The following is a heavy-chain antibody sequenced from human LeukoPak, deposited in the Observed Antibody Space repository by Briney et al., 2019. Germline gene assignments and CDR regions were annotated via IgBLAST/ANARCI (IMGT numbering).Heavy chain of an antibody. Sequence: PGGSLRLSCAASGFTFSSYEMNWVRQAPGKGLEWVSYISSSGSTIYYADPVKGRFTISRDNAKNSLYLQMNSLRAEGTAVYYCARDLRGNDYVWGSYRYIDYWGQGTLVTVSS. CDR1: GFTFSSYE. V-gene: IGHV3-48*03. CDR2: ISSSGSTI. J-gene: IGHJ4*02. CDR3: ARDLRGNDYVWGSYRYIDY. D-gene: IGHD3-16*02.